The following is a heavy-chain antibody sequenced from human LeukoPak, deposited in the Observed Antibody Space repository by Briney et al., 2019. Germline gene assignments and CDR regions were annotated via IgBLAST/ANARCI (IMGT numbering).Heavy chain of an antibody. CDR1: GFTFSSYD. Sequence: GESLRLSCAASGFTFSSYDMHWVRQATGKGLEWVSAIGTAGDTYYPGSVKGRFTISRENAKNSLYLQMNSLRAGDTAVYYCARATAGVVLDVWGQGTTVTVSS. D-gene: IGHD2-8*01. CDR2: IGTAGDT. V-gene: IGHV3-13*01. CDR3: ARATAGVVLDV. J-gene: IGHJ6*02.